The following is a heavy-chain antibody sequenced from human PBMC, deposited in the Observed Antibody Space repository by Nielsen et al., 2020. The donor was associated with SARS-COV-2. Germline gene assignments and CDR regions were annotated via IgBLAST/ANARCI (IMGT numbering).Heavy chain of an antibody. V-gene: IGHV3-21*05. D-gene: IGHD1-26*01. CDR2: ISGSSTYT. Sequence: GESLKISCAASGFTFSSYGMHWIRQAPGKGLEWVSYISGSSTYTNYADSVKGRFTISRDNAKKSLYLQMNSLRAEDTAVFYCARFSGSFQLDYWGQGTLVTVSS. CDR1: GFTFSSYG. CDR3: ARFSGSFQLDY. J-gene: IGHJ4*02.